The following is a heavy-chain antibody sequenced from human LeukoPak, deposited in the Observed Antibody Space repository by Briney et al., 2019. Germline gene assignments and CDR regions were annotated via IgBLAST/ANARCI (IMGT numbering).Heavy chain of an antibody. CDR3: AREKSISGSRGHYYYYGMDV. J-gene: IGHJ6*02. CDR1: GFTFSSYE. CDR2: ISDSGSTI. D-gene: IGHD1-20*01. V-gene: IGHV3-48*03. Sequence: GGSLRLSCEASGFTFSSYEMSWVRQAPGKGLEWVSYISDSGSTIYNADSVKGRFAISRDNAKNSLYLEMTNLRAEDTAIYYCAREKSISGSRGHYYYYGMDVWGQGTTVTVS.